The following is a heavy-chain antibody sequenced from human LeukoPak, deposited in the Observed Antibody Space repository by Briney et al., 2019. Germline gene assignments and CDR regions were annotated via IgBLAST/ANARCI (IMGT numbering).Heavy chain of an antibody. V-gene: IGHV3-11*01. CDR1: GFIISDYY. D-gene: IGHD3-10*01. CDR3: ARESYYYGSGAYDP. Sequence: GGSLSLSCAASGFIISDYYMSWIRQAPGKGLEWVSYSSTSGSTISYADSVKGRFTISRDNAKNSLYLQMNSLRAEDTAVYYCARESYYYGSGAYDPWGQGTLVTVSS. J-gene: IGHJ5*02. CDR2: SSTSGSTI.